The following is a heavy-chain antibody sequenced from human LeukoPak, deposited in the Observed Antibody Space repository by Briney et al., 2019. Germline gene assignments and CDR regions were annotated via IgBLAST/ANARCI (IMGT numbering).Heavy chain of an antibody. D-gene: IGHD1-26*01. J-gene: IGHJ4*02. CDR1: GFTFSSYG. CDR2: ISSSSSYI. Sequence: PGGSLRLSCAASGFTFSSYGMNWVRQAPRKGLEWVSSISSSSSYIYYADSVKGRFTISRDNAKNSLYLQMNSLRAEDTAVYYCARDEPIVGALDYWGQGTLVTVSS. CDR3: ARDEPIVGALDY. V-gene: IGHV3-21*01.